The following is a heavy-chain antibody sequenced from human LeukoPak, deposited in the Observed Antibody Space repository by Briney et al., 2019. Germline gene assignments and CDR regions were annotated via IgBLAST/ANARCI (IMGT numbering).Heavy chain of an antibody. V-gene: IGHV3-30-3*01. CDR3: ARGAQKILSFGEYPSDAFDI. Sequence: GGSLRLSCTASGFTFSNFVMHWVRQPPGKGLQWVTEISYDGNKETYVDSVKGRFTISRDNSKSTLYLQMNSLRDEDTAVYYCARGAQKILSFGEYPSDAFDIWGQGTMVSVSS. D-gene: IGHD3-10*01. J-gene: IGHJ3*02. CDR1: GFTFSNFV. CDR2: ISYDGNKE.